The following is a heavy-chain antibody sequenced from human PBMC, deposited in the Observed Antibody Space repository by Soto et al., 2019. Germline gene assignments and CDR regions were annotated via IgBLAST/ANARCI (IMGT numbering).Heavy chain of an antibody. J-gene: IGHJ3*02. Sequence: QVHLVQSGAEVKKPGASVTVSCKASGYTFTNYGINWVRQAPGHGLEWMGWISTYNGNTKFAQRLQGRVTMTRDTYTSTVYKDLKSLRSDDTAVYFCARETGGDNYGPGGFDIWGEGTIVTVSS. CDR2: ISTYNGNT. D-gene: IGHD5-18*01. CDR1: GYTFTNYG. V-gene: IGHV1-18*01. CDR3: ARETGGDNYGPGGFDI.